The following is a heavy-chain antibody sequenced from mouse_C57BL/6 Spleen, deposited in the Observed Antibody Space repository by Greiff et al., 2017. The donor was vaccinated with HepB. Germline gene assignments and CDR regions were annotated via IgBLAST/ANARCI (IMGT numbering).Heavy chain of an antibody. Sequence: VKLVESGPGLVQPSQSLSITCTVSGFSLTSYGIHWVRQSPGKGLEWLGVIWRGGSTDYNAAFMSRLSITKDNSKSQVFLKMNSLQADDTAIYYCAKNGFTSPYFDDWGQGTTLTVSS. D-gene: IGHD1-1*01. V-gene: IGHV2-5*01. J-gene: IGHJ2*01. CDR2: IWRGGST. CDR3: AKNGFTSPYFDD. CDR1: GFSLTSYG.